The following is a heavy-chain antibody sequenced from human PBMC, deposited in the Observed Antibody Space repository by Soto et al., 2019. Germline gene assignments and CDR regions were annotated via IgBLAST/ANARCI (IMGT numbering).Heavy chain of an antibody. J-gene: IGHJ4*02. CDR1: GFTFSSYA. D-gene: IGHD3-16*01. CDR2: ISYDGSNK. Sequence: QVQLVESGGGVVQPGRSLRLSCAASGFTFSSYAMHWVRQAPGKGLEWVAVISYDGSNKYYAESVKGRFTISRDNSKNTLYLQMNSLRAEDTAVYYCARDLTMIMITFGGDYWGQGTLVTVSS. V-gene: IGHV3-30-3*01. CDR3: ARDLTMIMITFGGDY.